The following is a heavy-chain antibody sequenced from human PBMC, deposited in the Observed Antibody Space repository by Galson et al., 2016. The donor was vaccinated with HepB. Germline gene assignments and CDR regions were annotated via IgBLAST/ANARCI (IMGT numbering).Heavy chain of an antibody. J-gene: IGHJ4*02. CDR2: ISSSSSYI. CDR3: ARDILWFGELTRVYYFGY. Sequence: SLRLSCAASGFTFSSYSMNWVRQAPGTGLEWVSSISSSSSYIHYADSVKGRFTISRDNAKNSLYLQMNSLRAEDTALYYCARDILWFGELTRVYYFGYWGQGTLVTVSS. V-gene: IGHV3-21*01. CDR1: GFTFSSYS. D-gene: IGHD3-10*01.